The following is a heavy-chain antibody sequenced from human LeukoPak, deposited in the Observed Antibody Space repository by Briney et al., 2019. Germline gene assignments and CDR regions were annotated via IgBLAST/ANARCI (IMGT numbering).Heavy chain of an antibody. V-gene: IGHV4-4*09. CDR1: GGSISSYY. J-gene: IGHJ2*01. CDR2: IYTSGST. Sequence: SETLSLTCTVSGGSISSYYWSWIRQPPGKGLEWIGYIYTSGSTNYNPSLKSRVTISVDTSKNPSSLKLSSVTAADTAVYYCASTATDFDLWGRGTLVTVSS. CDR3: ASTATDFDL.